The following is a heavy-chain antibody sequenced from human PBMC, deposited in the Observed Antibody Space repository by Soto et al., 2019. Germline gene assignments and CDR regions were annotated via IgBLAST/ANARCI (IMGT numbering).Heavy chain of an antibody. CDR3: ANGRYPEDYYFDY. J-gene: IGHJ4*02. CDR1: GFTFSSYA. Sequence: GGSLRLSCAASGFTFSSYAMSWVRQAPGKGLEWVSAISGSGGSTYYADSVKGRFTISRDNSKNTLYLQMNSLRAEDTAVYYCANGRYPEDYYFDYWGQGTLVTVSS. V-gene: IGHV3-23*01. CDR2: ISGSGGST. D-gene: IGHD3-9*01.